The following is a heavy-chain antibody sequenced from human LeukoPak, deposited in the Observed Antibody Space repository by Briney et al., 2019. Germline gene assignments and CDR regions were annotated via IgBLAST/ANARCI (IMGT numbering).Heavy chain of an antibody. CDR1: GFTFSGSA. CDR2: IRSEANNYAT. D-gene: IGHD3-9*01. V-gene: IGHV3-73*01. Sequence: GGSLRLSCAASGFTFSGSAMHWVRQASGKGLEWVGRIRSEANNYATAYAASVKGRFTISRDDSKNTAYLQMNSLKIEDTAVYYCTRETGSYFDYWGQGTLVTVSS. CDR3: TRETGSYFDY. J-gene: IGHJ4*02.